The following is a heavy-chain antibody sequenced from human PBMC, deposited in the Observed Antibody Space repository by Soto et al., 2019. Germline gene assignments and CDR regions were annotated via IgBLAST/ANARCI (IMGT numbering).Heavy chain of an antibody. D-gene: IGHD3-10*01. CDR3: AKDLVRERDAFDI. Sequence: GGSLRLSCAASGFTFSSYGMHWVRQAPGKGLEWVAVISYDGSNKYYADSVKGRFTISRDNSKNTLYLQMNSLRAEDTAVYYCAKDLVRERDAFDIWGQGTMVTVSS. V-gene: IGHV3-30*18. CDR2: ISYDGSNK. J-gene: IGHJ3*02. CDR1: GFTFSSYG.